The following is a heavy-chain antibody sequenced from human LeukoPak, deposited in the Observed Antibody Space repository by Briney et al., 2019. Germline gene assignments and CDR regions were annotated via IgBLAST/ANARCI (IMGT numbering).Heavy chain of an antibody. Sequence: GRSLRLSCAASGFTFSSYSMDSVRHAPGKWLECVSFISSSSSYIYYADSVKGRFTISRDNAKNSLYLQMNSLRAEVTAVYYCARSTTSSSVSPGHGMDVWGQGTTVTVSS. CDR1: GFTFSSYS. J-gene: IGHJ6*02. CDR3: ARSTTSSSVSPGHGMDV. V-gene: IGHV3-21*04. CDR2: ISSSSSYI. D-gene: IGHD6-25*01.